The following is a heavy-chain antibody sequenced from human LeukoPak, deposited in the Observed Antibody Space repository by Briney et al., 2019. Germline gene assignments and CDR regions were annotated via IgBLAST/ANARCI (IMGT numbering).Heavy chain of an antibody. V-gene: IGHV3-23*01. Sequence: PGGSLRLSCAVSGFTFSSYGMSWVRQAPGKGLEWVSDISGSGGSAYYADSVKGRFTISRDNSKNTLYLQMNSLRADDTAVYYCAKFAVADTPTPRGFDPWGQGTLVTVSS. CDR2: ISGSGGSA. CDR3: AKFAVADTPTPRGFDP. J-gene: IGHJ5*02. CDR1: GFTFSSYG. D-gene: IGHD6-19*01.